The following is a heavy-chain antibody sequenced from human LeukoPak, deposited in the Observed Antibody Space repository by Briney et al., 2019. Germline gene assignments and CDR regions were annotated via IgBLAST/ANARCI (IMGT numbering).Heavy chain of an antibody. D-gene: IGHD3-22*01. CDR3: ARVNQNYYDSSGRAFDI. CDR2: INPNSGGT. CDR1: GYTFTGYY. J-gene: IGHJ3*02. V-gene: IGHV1-2*02. Sequence: EASVKVSCKASGYTFTGYYMHWVRQAPGQGLEWMGWINPNSGGTNYAQKFQGRVTMTRDTSISTAYMELSRLRSDDTAVYYCARVNQNYYDSSGRAFDIWGQGTMVTVSS.